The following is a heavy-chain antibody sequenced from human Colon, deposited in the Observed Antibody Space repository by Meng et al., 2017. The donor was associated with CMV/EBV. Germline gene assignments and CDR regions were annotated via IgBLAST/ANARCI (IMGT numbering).Heavy chain of an antibody. V-gene: IGHV3-21*01. J-gene: IGHJ4*02. D-gene: IGHD1-14*01. CDR2: ISSRSTYI. CDR1: GFTFNTFW. Sequence: GGSLRLSCAASGFTFNTFWMTWVRQAPGKGLEWVSSISSRSTYISYGDSVKGRFTVSRDDAKNSLYLQMDSLRAEDTAVYYCARAPGNYLSPYYFDFWGQGTLVTVSS. CDR3: ARAPGNYLSPYYFDF.